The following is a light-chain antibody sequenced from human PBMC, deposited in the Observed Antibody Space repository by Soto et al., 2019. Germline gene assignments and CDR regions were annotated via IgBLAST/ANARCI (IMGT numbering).Light chain of an antibody. Sequence: MVFTQSPGPLYLSPGERTTIYCRASQSVSSSYLAWYQQKPGQAPRLLIYDTSTRATGVPTRFSGSRSGAEFTLTINSLQSEDFAVYYCQPYNNWPLTFGGGTKVDIK. J-gene: IGKJ4*01. CDR3: QPYNNWPLT. CDR2: DTS. V-gene: IGKV3-15*01. CDR1: QSVSSSY.